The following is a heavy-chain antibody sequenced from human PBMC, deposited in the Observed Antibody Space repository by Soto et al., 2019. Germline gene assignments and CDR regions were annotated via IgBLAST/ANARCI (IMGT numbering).Heavy chain of an antibody. V-gene: IGHV3-30*18. CDR2: ISYDGSNK. J-gene: IGHJ5*02. CDR3: ANNPPPGVNWFDP. Sequence: GGSLRLSCAASGFTFSSYGMHWVRQAPGKGLEWVAVISYDGSNKYYADSVKGRFTISRDNSKNTLYLQMNSLRAEDTAVYYCANNPPPGVNWFDPWGQGTLVTVSS. CDR1: GFTFSSYG. D-gene: IGHD3-10*01.